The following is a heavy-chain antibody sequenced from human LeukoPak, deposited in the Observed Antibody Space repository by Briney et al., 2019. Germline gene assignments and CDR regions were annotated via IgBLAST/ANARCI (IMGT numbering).Heavy chain of an antibody. D-gene: IGHD1-26*01. CDR1: GFTFSNFW. CDR2: IKQDGSEK. J-gene: IGHJ4*02. CDR3: ARDLGATFDY. Sequence: GGSLRLSCAAAGFTFSNFWMSWVRQAPGKGLEWVANIKQDGSEKYYVDSVKGRFTISRDNAKNSLYLQMNSLRAEDTAVYYCARDLGATFDYWGQGTLVTVSS. V-gene: IGHV3-7*01.